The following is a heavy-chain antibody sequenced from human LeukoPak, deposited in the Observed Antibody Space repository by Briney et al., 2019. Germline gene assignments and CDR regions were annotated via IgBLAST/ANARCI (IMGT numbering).Heavy chain of an antibody. CDR3: ARGGERYCSSTSCYNWFDP. D-gene: IGHD2-2*01. J-gene: IGHJ5*02. Sequence: ASVKVSCKASGYTFTSYYMHWVRQAPGQGLEWMGIINPSGGSTSYAQKFQGRVTMTRDMSTSTVYMELSSLRSEDTAVYYCARGGERYCSSTSCYNWFDPWGQGTLVTVSS. CDR2: INPSGGST. CDR1: GYTFTSYY. V-gene: IGHV1-46*01.